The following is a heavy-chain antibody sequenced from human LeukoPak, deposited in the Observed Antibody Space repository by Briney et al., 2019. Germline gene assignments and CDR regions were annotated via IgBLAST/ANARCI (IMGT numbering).Heavy chain of an antibody. J-gene: IGHJ4*02. CDR3: AKDIGLYYDSSGLDY. CDR2: ISWNSGSI. CDR1: GFTFDDYA. D-gene: IGHD3-22*01. V-gene: IGHV3-9*01. Sequence: AGRSLRLSCAASGFTFDDYAMHWVRQAPGKGLEWVSGISWNSGSIGYADSVKGRFTISRDNAKNSLYLQMNSLRAEDTALYYCAKDIGLYYDSSGLDYWGQGTLVTVSS.